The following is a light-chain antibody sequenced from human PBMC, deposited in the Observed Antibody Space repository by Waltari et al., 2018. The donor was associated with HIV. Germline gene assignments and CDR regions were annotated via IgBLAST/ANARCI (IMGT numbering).Light chain of an antibody. V-gene: IGKV4-1*01. Sequence: DIVMTQSPDYLAVSLGERATTNCKSSHSVLYYSNNKNYLAGYQQKQGQSPNLLMYWASTRESGVPDRFTGSGSGTDFTLTISSLQAEDVAIYYCQQYHTIPWTFGHGTRVEIK. CDR1: HSVLYYSNNKNY. J-gene: IGKJ1*01. CDR2: WAS. CDR3: QQYHTIPWT.